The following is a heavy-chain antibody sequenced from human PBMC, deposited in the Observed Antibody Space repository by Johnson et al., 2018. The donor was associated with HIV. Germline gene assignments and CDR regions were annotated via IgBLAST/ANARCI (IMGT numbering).Heavy chain of an antibody. D-gene: IGHD5-18*01. V-gene: IGHV3-23*04. Sequence: VQLVQSGGGVVQPGRSLRLSCAASGFTFSSYAMSWVRQAPGKGLEWVSAISGSGGSTYYADSVKGRFTISRDNYKNTLYLQMKSLRSEDTAVYYCASGYSYGPDSFDIWGQGTMVTVSS. CDR2: ISGSGGST. CDR1: GFTFSSYA. J-gene: IGHJ3*02. CDR3: ASGYSYGPDSFDI.